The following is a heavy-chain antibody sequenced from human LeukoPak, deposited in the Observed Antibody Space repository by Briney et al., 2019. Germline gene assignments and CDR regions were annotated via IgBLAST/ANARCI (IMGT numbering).Heavy chain of an antibody. CDR1: GGSFSGYY. D-gene: IGHD3-22*01. CDR2: IYYTGST. Sequence: SETLSLTCAVYGGSFSGYYWGWIRQPPGKGLEWIGSIYYTGSTNYNPSLQSRVTISVDTSKNQFSLKLTSVTAADTAVYFCARTLRGLLPRTYWGQGTLVTVSS. V-gene: IGHV4-34*01. J-gene: IGHJ4*02. CDR3: ARTLRGLLPRTY.